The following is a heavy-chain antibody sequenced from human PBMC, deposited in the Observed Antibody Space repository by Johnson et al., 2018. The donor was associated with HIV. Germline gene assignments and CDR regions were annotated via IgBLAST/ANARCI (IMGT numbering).Heavy chain of an antibody. CDR1: GFTFSSYA. CDR3: ATDILFATARSDHDAFDT. Sequence: QVQLVESGGGVVQPGRSLRLSCAASGFTFSSYAMHWVRQAPAKGLEWVAVTWFDGSNKYYSDSVKGRFTISRDNAKNSLFLQMNSLRGEDTGVYYCATDILFATARSDHDAFDTWGQGTMVTVSS. D-gene: IGHD3-9*01. V-gene: IGHV3-33*08. J-gene: IGHJ3*02. CDR2: TWFDGSNK.